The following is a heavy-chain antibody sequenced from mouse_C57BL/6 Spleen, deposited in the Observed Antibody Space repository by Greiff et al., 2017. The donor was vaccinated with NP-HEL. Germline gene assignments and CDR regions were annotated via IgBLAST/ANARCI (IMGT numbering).Heavy chain of an antibody. D-gene: IGHD3-3*01. Sequence: QVQLQQSGAELVRPGTSVKLSCKASGYTFTSYWMHWVKQRPGQGLEWIGVIDPSDSYTNYNQKFKGKATLTVDTSSSTAYMQLSSLTSEDSAVYYCARQGPLGDYWGQGTSVTVSS. CDR2: IDPSDSYT. V-gene: IGHV1-59*01. CDR3: ARQGPLGDY. J-gene: IGHJ4*01. CDR1: GYTFTSYW.